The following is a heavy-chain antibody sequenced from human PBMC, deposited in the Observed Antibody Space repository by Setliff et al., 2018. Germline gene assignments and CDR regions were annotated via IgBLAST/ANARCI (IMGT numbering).Heavy chain of an antibody. D-gene: IGHD2-2*01. CDR3: AREGYQLLPDY. CDR2: ISYDGSNK. Sequence: PGGSLRLSCAASGFTFSTYAMHWVRQAPGKGPEWVAVISYDGSNKYYADSVKGRFTISRANSKNTLYLQMNSLRAEDTAVYYCAREGYQLLPDYWGQGTLVTVSS. CDR1: GFTFSTYA. V-gene: IGHV3-30*04. J-gene: IGHJ4*02.